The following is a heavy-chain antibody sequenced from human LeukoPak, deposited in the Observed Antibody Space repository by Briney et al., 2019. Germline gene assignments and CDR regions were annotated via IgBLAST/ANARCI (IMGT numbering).Heavy chain of an antibody. V-gene: IGHV4-39*07. CDR1: GGSISSSSYF. CDR3: ARPESGTYYYDSSGYANWFDP. Sequence: SVTLSLTCTVSGGSISSSSYFWGWIRQPPGKGLEWIGSIYYSGSTYYNPSLKSRVTISVDTSKNQFSLKLSSVTAADTAVYYCARPESGTYYYDSSGYANWFDPWGQGTLVTVSS. J-gene: IGHJ5*02. CDR2: IYYSGST. D-gene: IGHD3-22*01.